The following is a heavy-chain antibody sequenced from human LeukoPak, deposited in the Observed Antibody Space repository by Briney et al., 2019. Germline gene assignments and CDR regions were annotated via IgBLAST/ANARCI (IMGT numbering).Heavy chain of an antibody. D-gene: IGHD6-19*01. J-gene: IGHJ4*02. CDR3: ARDSSGWYYFDY. CDR2: IIPIFGTA. CDR1: GGTFSSNA. Sequence: SVKVSCKXSGGTFSSNAISWVRQAPGQGLEWMGGIIPIFGTANYAQKFQGRVTITTDESTSTAYMELSSLRSEDTAVYYCARDSSGWYYFDYWGQGTLVTVSS. V-gene: IGHV1-69*05.